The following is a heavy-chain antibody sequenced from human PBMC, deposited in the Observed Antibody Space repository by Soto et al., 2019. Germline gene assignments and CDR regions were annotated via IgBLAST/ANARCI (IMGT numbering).Heavy chain of an antibody. CDR3: AAGFGELFDF. V-gene: IGHV2-26*01. CDR1: GFSLSNARMG. Sequence: QVTLKESGPVLVKPTETLTLTCIVSGFSLSNARMGVSWIRQSPGKALEWLAHIFSNDAESYSTSLKSRLTIXXDTSKSQVVLTMTNMDPVDTATYYCAAGFGELFDFWGQGTLVTVSS. J-gene: IGHJ4*02. CDR2: IFSNDAE. D-gene: IGHD3-10*01.